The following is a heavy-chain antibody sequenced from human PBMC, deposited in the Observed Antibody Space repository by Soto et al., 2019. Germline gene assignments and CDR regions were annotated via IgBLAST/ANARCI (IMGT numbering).Heavy chain of an antibody. V-gene: IGHV3-21*01. CDR1: GFTFSSYS. CDR2: ISSSSSYI. D-gene: IGHD6-19*01. CDR3: ARWGSGWPFDY. J-gene: IGHJ4*02. Sequence: GGSLRLSCAASGFTFSSYSMDWVRQAPGKGLEWVSSISSSSSYIYFADSVKGRFTISRDNAKNSLYLQMNSLRAEDTAVYYCARWGSGWPFDYWGQGTLVTVSS.